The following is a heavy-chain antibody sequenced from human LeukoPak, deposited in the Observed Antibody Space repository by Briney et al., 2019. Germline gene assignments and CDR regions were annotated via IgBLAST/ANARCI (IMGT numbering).Heavy chain of an antibody. CDR2: IIPIFDTA. V-gene: IGHV1-69*06. CDR3: ARDDPISDNY. J-gene: IGHJ4*02. D-gene: IGHD5-24*01. CDR1: GGTFTTYA. Sequence: ASVKVSCKASGGTFTTYAINWVRQAPGPGLEWMGGIIPIFDTAYYAQNFQGRVTITADKSTASGYMELSSLRSEDTAVYYCARDDPISDNYWGQGTLVTVSS.